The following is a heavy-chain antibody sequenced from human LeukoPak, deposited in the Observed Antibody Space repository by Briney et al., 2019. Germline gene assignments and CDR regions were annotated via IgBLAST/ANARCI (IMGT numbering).Heavy chain of an antibody. CDR1: GFSLSTRGVG. Sequence: ESGPTLVNPTQTLTLTCTFSGFSLSTRGVGVGWIRQPPGKALEWLALIYWNDDKRYSPSLKSRLTITKDTSKNQVDLTMTNMDPVDTVTYFAARDPDYWGQGILVTVSS. CDR2: IYWNDDK. CDR3: ARDPDY. V-gene: IGHV2-5*01. J-gene: IGHJ4*02.